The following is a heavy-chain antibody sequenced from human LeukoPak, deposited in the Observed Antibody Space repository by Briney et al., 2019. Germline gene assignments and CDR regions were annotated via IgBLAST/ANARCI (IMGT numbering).Heavy chain of an antibody. CDR2: ISSSSDYI. J-gene: IGHJ4*02. D-gene: IGHD3-10*01. CDR1: GFIFSSFS. Sequence: PRGSLRLSCAASGFIFSSFSMTWVRQAPGKGLEWVSSISSSSDYIWYADSVKGRFTISRDSAKNSLYLQMNSLRDEDTAVYYCARGVSTIRGVIVYWGQGTLVTVSS. V-gene: IGHV3-21*01. CDR3: ARGVSTIRGVIVY.